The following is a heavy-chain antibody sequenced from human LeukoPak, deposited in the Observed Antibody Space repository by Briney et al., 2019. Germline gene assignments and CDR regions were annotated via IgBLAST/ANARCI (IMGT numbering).Heavy chain of an antibody. J-gene: IGHJ5*01. CDR1: GFTFDDYA. CDR3: TKAAMVRGVTHNWFDS. D-gene: IGHD3-10*01. CDR2: ITWSSESI. Sequence: PGRSLRLSCAASGFTFDDYAMHWVRQPPGKGLEWVSGITWSSESIGYADSVKGRFTISRDNAKNSLYLQMDSLGAEDMALYYCTKAAMVRGVTHNWFDSWGQGTLVTVSS. V-gene: IGHV3-9*03.